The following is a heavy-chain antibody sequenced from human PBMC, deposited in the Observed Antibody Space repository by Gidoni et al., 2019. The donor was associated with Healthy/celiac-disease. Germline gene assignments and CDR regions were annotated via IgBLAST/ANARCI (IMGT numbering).Heavy chain of an antibody. Sequence: QVQLVESGGGVVQPGRSLRLSCAAFGFTFSSYGMHWVRQAPGKGLEWVAVIWYDGSNKYYADSVKGRFTISRDNSKNTLYLQMNSLRAEDTAVYYCARDCSGGSCYRAFDYWGQGTLVTVSS. CDR1: GFTFSSYG. CDR3: ARDCSGGSCYRAFDY. J-gene: IGHJ4*02. V-gene: IGHV3-33*01. CDR2: IWYDGSNK. D-gene: IGHD2-15*01.